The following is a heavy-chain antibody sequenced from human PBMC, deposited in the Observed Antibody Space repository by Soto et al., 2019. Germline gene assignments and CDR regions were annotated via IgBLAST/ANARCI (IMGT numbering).Heavy chain of an antibody. Sequence: QVQLVESGGGVVQPGRSLRLSCAASGFTFSSYGMHWVRQAPGKGLEWVAVISYDGSNKYYADSVKGRFTISRDNSKNTLYLQMNSLRAEDTAVYYCAKVGSRGPPYYFDYWGQGTLVTVSS. CDR3: AKVGSRGPPYYFDY. V-gene: IGHV3-30*18. J-gene: IGHJ4*02. CDR2: ISYDGSNK. CDR1: GFTFSSYG.